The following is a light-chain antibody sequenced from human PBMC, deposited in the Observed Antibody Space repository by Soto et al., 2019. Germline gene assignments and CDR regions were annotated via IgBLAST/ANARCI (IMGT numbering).Light chain of an antibody. V-gene: IGKV1-5*01. Sequence: DIQMTQSPSTLFASVGDRVTITCRASQSVRNWLAWYQQKPGRAPQLLIYDSSTLEPGVPSRFRGSGSGTEFTLTINGPQPDDFATYYCQQYDGYSPQTFGQGTKVEIK. J-gene: IGKJ1*01. CDR1: QSVRNW. CDR2: DSS. CDR3: QQYDGYSPQT.